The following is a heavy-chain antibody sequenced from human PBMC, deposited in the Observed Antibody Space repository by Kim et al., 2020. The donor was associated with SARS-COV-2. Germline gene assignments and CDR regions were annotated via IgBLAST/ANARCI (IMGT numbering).Heavy chain of an antibody. V-gene: IGHV3-53*01. D-gene: IGHD3-10*01. J-gene: IGHJ3*02. CDR3: ATYYGSGSYSPDAFDI. Sequence: GGSLRLSCAASGFTVSSNYMSWVRQAPGKGLEWVSVIYSGGSTYYADSVKGRFTISRDNSKNTLYLQMNSLRAEDTAVYYCATYYGSGSYSPDAFDIWGQGTMVTVSS. CDR1: GFTVSSNY. CDR2: IYSGGST.